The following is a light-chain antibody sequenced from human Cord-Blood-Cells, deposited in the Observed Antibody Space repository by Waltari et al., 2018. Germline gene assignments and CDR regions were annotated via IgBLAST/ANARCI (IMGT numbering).Light chain of an antibody. CDR3: CSYAGSSTFV. Sequence: QSALTQPAPVSGSPGQSITISCTRTSSDVGSYNLVSWYQQHTGIAPKLMIYEVSKRPSGVSNRFSGSKSGNTASLTISGLQAEDEADYYCCSYAGSSTFVFGGGTKLTVL. CDR2: EVS. J-gene: IGLJ2*01. CDR1: SSDVGSYNL. V-gene: IGLV2-23*02.